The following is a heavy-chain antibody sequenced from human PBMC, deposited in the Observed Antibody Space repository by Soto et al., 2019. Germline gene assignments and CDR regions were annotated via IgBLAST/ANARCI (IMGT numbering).Heavy chain of an antibody. CDR2: ISWNSGSI. Sequence: SLKISCAASGFTFDDYAMHWVRQAPGKGLEWVSGISWNSGSIGYADSVKGRFTISRDNAKNSLYLQMNSLRAEDTALYYCAKDKNSYGYYYGMDVWGQGTTVTVSS. J-gene: IGHJ6*02. V-gene: IGHV3-9*01. D-gene: IGHD5-18*01. CDR3: AKDKNSYGYYYGMDV. CDR1: GFTFDDYA.